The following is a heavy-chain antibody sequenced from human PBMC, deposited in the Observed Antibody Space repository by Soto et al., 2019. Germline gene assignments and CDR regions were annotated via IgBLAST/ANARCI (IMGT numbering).Heavy chain of an antibody. D-gene: IGHD6-13*01. CDR2: TYYRSKWYN. CDR3: VGTPASGTLDP. CDR1: VDIVSSNSAA. V-gene: IGHV6-1*01. Sequence: PSQTLSLTCAISVDIVSSNSAAWNCIRQSPSRGLEWLGRTYYRSKWYNDYAVSVKSRITINPDTSKNQFSLQLNSVTPEDTAVYYCVGTPASGTLDPWGQGTLVTVSS. J-gene: IGHJ5*02.